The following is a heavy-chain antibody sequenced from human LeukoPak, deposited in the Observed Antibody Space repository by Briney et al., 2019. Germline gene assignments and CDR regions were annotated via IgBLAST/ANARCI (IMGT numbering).Heavy chain of an antibody. V-gene: IGHV4-34*01. Sequence: SETLSPTCAVYGGSFSGYYWSWIRQPPGKGLEWIGEINHSGSTNYNPSLKSRVTISVDTSKNQFSLKLSSVTAADTAVYYCARGRAYYDFWSGYYPRWFDPWGQGTLVTVSS. CDR1: GGSFSGYY. CDR3: ARGRAYYDFWSGYYPRWFDP. CDR2: INHSGST. D-gene: IGHD3-3*01. J-gene: IGHJ5*02.